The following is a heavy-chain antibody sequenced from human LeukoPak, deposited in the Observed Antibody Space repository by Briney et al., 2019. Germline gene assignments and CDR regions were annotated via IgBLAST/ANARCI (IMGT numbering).Heavy chain of an antibody. CDR3: ATRIGGSFY. J-gene: IGHJ4*02. Sequence: GESLQISCKGSGYSFTTYWIGWMRQMPGKGLEWMAIITPGNSDTRYSASIQGQVTISADKSVSTAYLQWSSLKASDSAIYYCATRIGGSFYSGLGTLVTVSS. V-gene: IGHV5-51*01. CDR1: GYSFTTYW. D-gene: IGHD1-26*01. CDR2: ITPGNSDT.